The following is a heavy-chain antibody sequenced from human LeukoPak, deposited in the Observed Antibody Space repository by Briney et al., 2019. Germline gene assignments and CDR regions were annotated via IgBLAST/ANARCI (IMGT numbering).Heavy chain of an antibody. J-gene: IGHJ4*02. V-gene: IGHV3-9*01. Sequence: PGGSLRLSCAASGFTFDDYAMHWVRQAPGQGLEWVSGISWNSGSIGYADSVKGRFTISRDNAKNSLYLQMNSLRAEDTALYYCAKDSSSSWYRDFDYWGQGTLVTVSS. CDR1: GFTFDDYA. CDR3: AKDSSSSWYRDFDY. D-gene: IGHD6-13*01. CDR2: ISWNSGSI.